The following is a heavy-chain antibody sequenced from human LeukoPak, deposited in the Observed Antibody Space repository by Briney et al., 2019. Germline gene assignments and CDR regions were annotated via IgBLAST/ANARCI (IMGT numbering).Heavy chain of an antibody. V-gene: IGHV3-23*01. CDR1: GFTFSSYA. D-gene: IGHD6-13*01. CDR2: ISGSGAGT. CDR3: ARAGSRGAFDI. J-gene: IGHJ3*02. Sequence: GGSLRLSCAASGFTFSSYAMSWVRQAPGKGLEWVSTISGSGAGTYYADSVKGRFAISRDNSKNTLYLQMNSLRAEDTAVYYCARAGSRGAFDIWGQGTMVTVSS.